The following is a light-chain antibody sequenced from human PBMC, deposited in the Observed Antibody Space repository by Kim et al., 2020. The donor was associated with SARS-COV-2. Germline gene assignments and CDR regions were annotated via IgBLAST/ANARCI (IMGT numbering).Light chain of an antibody. Sequence: RVTISGTGGTSNIGAGYDVHWYQQLPGAAPKLLIYTNINRPSGVPDRFFGSKSGTSASLAITGLQAADEADYYCQSYDSSLGGSVFGGGTQLTVL. CDR2: TNI. CDR1: TSNIGAGYD. CDR3: QSYDSSLGGSV. J-gene: IGLJ2*01. V-gene: IGLV1-40*01.